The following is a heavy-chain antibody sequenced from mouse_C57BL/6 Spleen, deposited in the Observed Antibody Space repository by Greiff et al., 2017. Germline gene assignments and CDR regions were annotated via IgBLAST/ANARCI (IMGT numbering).Heavy chain of an antibody. J-gene: IGHJ2*01. Sequence: SVAELVRPGASVKLSCTASGFNIKNTYMHWVKQRPEQGLEWSGRIDPANGNTKYAPKFQGKATITADTSSNTAYLQLSSLTAEDTAIYYWARGASTTVVATGGFDYWGQGTTLTVSS. CDR2: IDPANGNT. V-gene: IGHV14-3*01. CDR1: GFNIKNTY. D-gene: IGHD1-1*01. CDR3: ARGASTTVVATGGFDY.